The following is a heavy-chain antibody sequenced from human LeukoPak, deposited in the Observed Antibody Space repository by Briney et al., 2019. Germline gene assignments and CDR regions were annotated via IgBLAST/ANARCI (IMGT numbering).Heavy chain of an antibody. CDR1: GLTFSGAW. CDR3: TWMATIFTVDY. J-gene: IGHJ4*02. Sequence: GGSLRLSCVLSGLTFSGAWMSWVRQAPGKGLEWVGRIRNDRITDYAAPVQGRFSISRDNSKNTFYLQMNSLRTEDTGMYFCTWMATIFTVDYWGQGTLVTVSS. V-gene: IGHV3-15*01. D-gene: IGHD5-12*01. CDR2: IRNDRIT.